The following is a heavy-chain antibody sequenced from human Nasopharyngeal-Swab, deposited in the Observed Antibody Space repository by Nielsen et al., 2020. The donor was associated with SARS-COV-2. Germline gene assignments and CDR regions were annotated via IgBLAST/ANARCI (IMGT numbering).Heavy chain of an antibody. CDR2: IYYSGST. Sequence: SETLSLTCTVSGGSISSGDYYWSWIRQPPGKGLEWIGYIYYSGSTYYNPSLKSRVTISVDTSKNQFSLKLSSVTAADTAVYYCARYSGSYYWFDPWGQGTLVTVSS. CDR3: ARYSGSYYWFDP. V-gene: IGHV4-30-4*02. D-gene: IGHD1-26*01. J-gene: IGHJ5*02. CDR1: GGSISSGDYY.